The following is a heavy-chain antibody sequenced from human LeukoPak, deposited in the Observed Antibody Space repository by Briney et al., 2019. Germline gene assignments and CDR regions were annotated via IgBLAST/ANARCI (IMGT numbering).Heavy chain of an antibody. CDR1: GFTFSDYY. CDR2: ITNSGSYT. J-gene: IGHJ3*02. V-gene: IGHV3-11*06. Sequence: GESLRLSCAASGFTFSDYYMTWIRQAPGKGLEWVSYITNSGSYTNYADSVKGRFTISRDNAKNSLYLQMNSLRAEDTAVYYCARHGAPDAFDIWGQGTMVTVSS. CDR3: ARHGAPDAFDI. D-gene: IGHD4-17*01.